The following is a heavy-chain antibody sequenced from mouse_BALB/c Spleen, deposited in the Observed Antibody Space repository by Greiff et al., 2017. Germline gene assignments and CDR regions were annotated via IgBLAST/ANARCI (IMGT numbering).Heavy chain of an antibody. CDR3: AKLYYYGSSGA. CDR1: GYTFTSYW. J-gene: IGHJ3*01. D-gene: IGHD1-1*01. Sequence: QVQLKQPGAELVKPGASVKLSCKASGYTFTSYWMHWVKQRPGQGLEWIGEINPSNGRTNYNEKFKSKATLTVDKSSSTAYMQLSSLTSEDSAVYYCAKLYYYGSSGAWGQGTLVTVSA. CDR2: INPSNGRT. V-gene: IGHV1S81*02.